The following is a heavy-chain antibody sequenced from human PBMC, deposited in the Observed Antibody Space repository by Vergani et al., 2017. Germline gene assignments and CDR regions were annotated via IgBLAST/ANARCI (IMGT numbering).Heavy chain of an antibody. CDR2: IYYSGRT. V-gene: IGHV4-59*01. J-gene: IGHJ6*02. D-gene: IGHD3-10*01. Sequence: QVQLQESGPGLVKPSETLSLTCTVSGGPISSYYWSWIRQPPGKGLEWIGYIYYSGRTNYNPSLKSRVTISVDTSKNQFSLKLSSVTAADTAVYYCARDTRYYYGSGSYSVPYYYYGMDVWGQGTTVTVSS. CDR3: ARDTRYYYGSGSYSVPYYYYGMDV. CDR1: GGPISSYY.